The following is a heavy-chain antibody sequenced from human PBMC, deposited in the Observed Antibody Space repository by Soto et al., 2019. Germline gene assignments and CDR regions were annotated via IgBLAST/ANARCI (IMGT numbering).Heavy chain of an antibody. CDR2: ISGGGGST. J-gene: IGHJ4*02. V-gene: IGHV3-23*01. CDR1: GFTFSTFA. D-gene: IGHD2-15*01. CDR3: AKYSGDCSGTSCYSDY. Sequence: GGSLRLSCAASGFTFSTFAMSWVRQAPGKGLEWVSTISGGGGSTYSADSVKGRFTISRDNSKNTLYLQMNSLRAEDTAVYYCAKYSGDCSGTSCYSDYWGQGTLVTVSS.